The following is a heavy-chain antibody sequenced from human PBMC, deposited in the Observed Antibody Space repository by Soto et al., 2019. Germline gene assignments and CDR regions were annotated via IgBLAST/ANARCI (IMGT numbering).Heavy chain of an antibody. CDR3: ARGQRFSDWFDP. CDR1: GGAISGYY. Sequence: SSETLSLTCTVTGGAISGYYWTWIRQSDGEGLEWIGRIYSSGSTNYNPSLKSRVTISLDTSMNYFSLRLSSVTAADTAVYYCARGQRFSDWFDPWGQGTSFTVSS. CDR2: IYSSGST. D-gene: IGHD3-3*01. J-gene: IGHJ5*02. V-gene: IGHV4-4*07.